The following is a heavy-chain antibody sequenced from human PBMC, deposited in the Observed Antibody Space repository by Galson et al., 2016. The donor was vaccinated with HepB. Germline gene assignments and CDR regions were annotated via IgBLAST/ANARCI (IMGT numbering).Heavy chain of an antibody. J-gene: IGHJ3*02. CDR2: VYHDGNT. CDR1: GGSITTTDW. Sequence: SETLSLTCAVSGGSITTTDWWSWVRQPPGKGLEWIGEVYHDGNTFYNPSVGSRVTISIDKSKNEFYLNLRSVTAADTAVYYCARDCTGGTCKSGDYGTFDIWGQGTVVTVSS. D-gene: IGHD2-8*02. CDR3: ARDCTGGTCKSGDYGTFDI. V-gene: IGHV4-4*02.